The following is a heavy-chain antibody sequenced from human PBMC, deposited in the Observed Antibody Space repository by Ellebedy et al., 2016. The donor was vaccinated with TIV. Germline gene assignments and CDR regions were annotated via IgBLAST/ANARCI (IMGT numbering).Heavy chain of an antibody. CDR2: ISAYNGNT. J-gene: IGHJ5*02. Sequence: ASVKVSXXASGYTFTSYGISWVRQAPGQGLEWMGWISAYNGNTNYAQKLQGRVTMTTDTSTSTAYMELRSLRSDDTAVYYCARVVSSPEAYNWFDPWGQGTLVTVSS. CDR3: ARVVSSPEAYNWFDP. CDR1: GYTFTSYG. V-gene: IGHV1-18*04. D-gene: IGHD2-8*01.